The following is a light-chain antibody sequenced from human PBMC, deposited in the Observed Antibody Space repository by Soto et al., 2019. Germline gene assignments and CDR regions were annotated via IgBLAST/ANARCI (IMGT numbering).Light chain of an antibody. CDR1: QSVRSSF. Sequence: EIVMTQSPATLSVSPGERATLSCRASQSVRSSFLAWYQQKPGQAPSLLIYGASTRATGIPARFSGSGSGTEFTLTISSLQSEDFAVYYCQQYNNWPRGTFGQGTKVDIK. CDR2: GAS. J-gene: IGKJ1*01. CDR3: QQYNNWPRGT. V-gene: IGKV3-15*01.